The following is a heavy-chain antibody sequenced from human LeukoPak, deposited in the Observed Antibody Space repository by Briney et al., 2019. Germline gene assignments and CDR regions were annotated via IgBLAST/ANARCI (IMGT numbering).Heavy chain of an antibody. CDR1: GFTFSTYA. CDR2: ISDSGGNT. D-gene: IGHD3-10*01. CDR3: AKSHSVAQRGYFDF. V-gene: IGHV3-23*01. Sequence: PGGSLRLSCAASGFTFSTYAMSWVRLAPGKGLEWVSTISDSGGNTYYADSVKGRFTISGDNSKNTLYLQINSLRAEDTAFHYCAKSHSVAQRGYFDFWGQGTLVTVSS. J-gene: IGHJ4*02.